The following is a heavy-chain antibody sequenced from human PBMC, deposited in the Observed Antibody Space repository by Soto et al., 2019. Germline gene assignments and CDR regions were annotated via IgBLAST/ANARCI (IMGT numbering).Heavy chain of an antibody. V-gene: IGHV1-24*01. J-gene: IGHJ4*02. Sequence: ASVKVSCKVSGYTLTELSMHWVRQAPGKGLEWMGGFDPEDGETIYAQKFQGRVTMTEDTSTDTAYMELSSLRSEDTAVYYCATDNLGYSSSWPRSPAGWGQGTLVTVSS. D-gene: IGHD6-13*01. CDR1: GYTLTELS. CDR2: FDPEDGET. CDR3: ATDNLGYSSSWPRSPAG.